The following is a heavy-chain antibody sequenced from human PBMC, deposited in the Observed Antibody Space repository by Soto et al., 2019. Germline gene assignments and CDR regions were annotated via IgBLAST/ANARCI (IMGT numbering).Heavy chain of an antibody. D-gene: IGHD6-19*01. V-gene: IGHV3-30-3*01. CDR3: AREWSISVGAPRY. CDR2: ISNNGINK. Sequence: QVQLVESGGGVVQPGRSLRLPCAASGFTFSSYTMYWVREGPGKGLEWVAGISNNGINKDYADSVKGRFIVSRDNSKNTLNLQINSLRRDDSAIYYCAREWSISVGAPRYWGQGTLVTVSS. CDR1: GFTFSSYT. J-gene: IGHJ4*02.